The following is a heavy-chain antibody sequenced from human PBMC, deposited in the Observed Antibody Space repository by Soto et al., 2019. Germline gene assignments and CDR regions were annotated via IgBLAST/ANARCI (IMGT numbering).Heavy chain of an antibody. V-gene: IGHV3-48*03. D-gene: IGHD2-8*01. CDR1: GFTFSSYE. J-gene: IGHJ4*02. CDR2: ISSSGSTI. Sequence: EVQLVESGGGLVQPGGSLRLSCAASGFTFSSYEMNWVRQAPGKGLEWVSYISSSGSTIYYADSVKGRFTISRDNAKNSLYLQMNSLRAEDTAVYYCARGYCTNGVCYTLVAVAGLFDYWGQGTLVTVSS. CDR3: ARGYCTNGVCYTLVAVAGLFDY.